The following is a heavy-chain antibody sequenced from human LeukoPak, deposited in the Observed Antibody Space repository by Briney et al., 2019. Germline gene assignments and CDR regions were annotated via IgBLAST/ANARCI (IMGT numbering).Heavy chain of an antibody. V-gene: IGHV5-51*01. CDR3: ARQEYCSGGSCYTWFDP. Sequence: GESLKITCKGSGYSINNYWIGWVRQMPGKGLEWMGIIYPADSDIRYSPSFQGQVTISADKSISTAYLQWSSLKASDTAMYYCARQEYCSGGSCYTWFDPWGQGTLVTVSS. D-gene: IGHD2-15*01. CDR1: GYSINNYW. J-gene: IGHJ5*02. CDR2: IYPADSDI.